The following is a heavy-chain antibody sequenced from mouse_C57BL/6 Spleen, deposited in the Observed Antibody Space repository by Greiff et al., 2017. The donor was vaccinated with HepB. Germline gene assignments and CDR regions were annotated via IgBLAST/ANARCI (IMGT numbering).Heavy chain of an antibody. Sequence: VQLQQSGPELVKPGASVKISCKASGYAFSSSWMNWVKQRPGKGLEWIGRIYPGAGDTNYNGKFKGKATLTADKSSSTAYMQLSSLTSEDSAVYFCAREEGIYYGYDEFAYWGQGTLVTVSA. CDR1: GYAFSSSW. D-gene: IGHD2-2*01. V-gene: IGHV1-82*01. CDR3: AREEGIYYGYDEFAY. CDR2: IYPGAGDT. J-gene: IGHJ3*01.